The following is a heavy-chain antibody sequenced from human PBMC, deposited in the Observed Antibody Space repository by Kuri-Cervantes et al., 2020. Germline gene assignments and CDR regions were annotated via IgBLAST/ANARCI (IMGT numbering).Heavy chain of an antibody. J-gene: IGHJ3*02. V-gene: IGHV4-39*01. CDR3: ASRTDYGDLADAFDI. Sequence: SETLSLTCTVSGGSISSYYWGWIRQPPGKGLEWIGSIYYSGSTYYNPSLKSRVTISVDTSKNQFSLKPSSVTAADTAVYYCASRTDYGDLADAFDIWGQGTMVTVSS. CDR2: IYYSGST. D-gene: IGHD4-17*01. CDR1: GGSISSYY.